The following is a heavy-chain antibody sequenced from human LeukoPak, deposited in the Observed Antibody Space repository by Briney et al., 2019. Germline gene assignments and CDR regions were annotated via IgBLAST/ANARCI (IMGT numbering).Heavy chain of an antibody. CDR2: ISGSGGST. Sequence: GGSLRLSCAASGFTFSTCAMSWVRQAPGKGLEWVSAISGSGGSTYYADSVKGRFTISRDNSKNTLYLQMNSLRAEDTAVYYCAKDVYGSVNDYWGQGTLVTVSS. CDR3: AKDVYGSVNDY. V-gene: IGHV3-23*01. D-gene: IGHD3-10*01. CDR1: GFTFSTCA. J-gene: IGHJ4*02.